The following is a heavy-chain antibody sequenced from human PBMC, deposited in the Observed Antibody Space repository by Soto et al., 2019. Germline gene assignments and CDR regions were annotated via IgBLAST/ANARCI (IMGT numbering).Heavy chain of an antibody. CDR2: IYYSGTT. D-gene: IGHD2-2*01. J-gene: IGHJ5*02. CDR3: ARCSLVVVPAPGLDP. Sequence: SETLSLTCTVSGGSISSGGYYWSWIRQHPGKGLAWIGYIYYSGTTYYNPSLKSRVTISVDTSKNQFSLKLSSVSAADTALYYCARCSLVVVPAPGLDPWGRVTLVTVSS. V-gene: IGHV4-31*03. CDR1: GGSISSGGYY.